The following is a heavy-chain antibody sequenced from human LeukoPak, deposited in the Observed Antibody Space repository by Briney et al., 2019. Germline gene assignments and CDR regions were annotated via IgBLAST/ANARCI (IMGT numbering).Heavy chain of an antibody. CDR1: GGSISSGGYY. V-gene: IGHV4-30-2*01. D-gene: IGHD3-10*01. Sequence: SETLSLTCTVSGGSISSGGYYWSWIRQPPGKGLEWIGYIYHSGSTYYNPSLKSRVTISVDTSKNQFSLKLSSVTAADTAVYYCARGERVLLWFGELLAPRYDYWGQGTLVTVSS. CDR2: IYHSGST. CDR3: ARGERVLLWFGELLAPRYDY. J-gene: IGHJ4*02.